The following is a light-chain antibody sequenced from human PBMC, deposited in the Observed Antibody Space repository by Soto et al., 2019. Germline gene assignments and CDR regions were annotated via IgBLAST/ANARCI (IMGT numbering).Light chain of an antibody. CDR1: QDIANW. CDR3: QQYKSYPWT. CDR2: AAS. Sequence: IQMTQPPSSVTASAGDRVTLHCLASQDIANWLAWYQQKPGKAPKLLIYAASSLESGVPSRFSGSGSGTEFTLTISGLQPDDFATYHCQQYKSYPWTFGQGTRLEIK. V-gene: IGKV1-5*01. J-gene: IGKJ5*01.